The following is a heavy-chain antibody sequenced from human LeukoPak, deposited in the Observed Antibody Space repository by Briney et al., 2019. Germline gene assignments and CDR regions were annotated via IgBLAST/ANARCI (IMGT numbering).Heavy chain of an antibody. D-gene: IGHD3-22*01. CDR1: GFTVSSIY. V-gene: IGHV3-66*01. CDR3: ARESNSGYYLSY. Sequence: GGSLRLSCAASGFTVSSIYMSWVRQAPGKGLEWVSVIYSGGRTYYADSVKGRFTISRDNSKNTLYLQMNSLRAEDTAVYYCARESNSGYYLSYWGQGTLVTVSS. J-gene: IGHJ4*02. CDR2: IYSGGRT.